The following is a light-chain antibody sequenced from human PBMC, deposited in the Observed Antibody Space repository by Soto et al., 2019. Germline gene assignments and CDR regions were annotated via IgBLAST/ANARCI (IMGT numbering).Light chain of an antibody. Sequence: VMTQSPATLSVSPGERATLSCRASQNVGGSVAWYQQKPGQAPRLLIYRASTRATGIPARFSGSGSGTEFTLTISGLQSEDSAVYYCQQYKSWPPITFGQGTRLEI. J-gene: IGKJ5*01. CDR1: QNVGGS. V-gene: IGKV3-15*01. CDR2: RAS. CDR3: QQYKSWPPIT.